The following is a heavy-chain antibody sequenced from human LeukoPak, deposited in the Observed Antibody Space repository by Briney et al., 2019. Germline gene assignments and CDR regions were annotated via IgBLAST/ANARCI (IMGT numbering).Heavy chain of an antibody. CDR1: GYRFTRNG. Sequence: ASVKVSCKPSGYRFTRNGISWVRQAPGQRLEWMAWISANSGNTNYAQKFHDRITLTTDTSTNTAYMELRSLRSDDTAVYYCARDVNYAFDYWGQGTLVTVSS. D-gene: IGHD3-16*01. V-gene: IGHV1-18*01. CDR2: ISANSGNT. J-gene: IGHJ4*02. CDR3: ARDVNYAFDY.